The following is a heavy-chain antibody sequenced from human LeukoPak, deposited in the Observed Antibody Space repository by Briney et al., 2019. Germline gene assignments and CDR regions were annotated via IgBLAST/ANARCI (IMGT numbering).Heavy chain of an antibody. J-gene: IGHJ4*02. V-gene: IGHV4-31*03. CDR1: GGSISSGGYY. D-gene: IGHD6-13*01. CDR2: IYYSGST. CDR3: ARAQAAAGNSLDY. Sequence: SSQTLSLTCTVSGGSISSGGYYWSGIRQHPGKGLEWIGYIYYSGSTYYNPSLKSRVTISVDTSKNQFSLKLSSVTAADTAVYYCARAQAAAGNSLDYWGQATLVTVSS.